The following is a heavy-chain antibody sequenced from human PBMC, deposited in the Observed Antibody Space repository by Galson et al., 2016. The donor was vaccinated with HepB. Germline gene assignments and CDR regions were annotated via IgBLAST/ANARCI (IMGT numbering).Heavy chain of an antibody. Sequence: QSGAEVKKPGESLKISCKGSGYKFTNYWIAWVRQMPGKGLEWMGIIYCGDSDTRYSPSFQGQVTISADKSINTAYLQWSSLKASDTAMYYWARRGYSTTGDDDYWGQGTLVTVSS. J-gene: IGHJ4*02. D-gene: IGHD2/OR15-2a*01. V-gene: IGHV5-51*01. CDR1: GYKFTNYW. CDR3: ARRGYSTTGDDDY. CDR2: IYCGDSDT.